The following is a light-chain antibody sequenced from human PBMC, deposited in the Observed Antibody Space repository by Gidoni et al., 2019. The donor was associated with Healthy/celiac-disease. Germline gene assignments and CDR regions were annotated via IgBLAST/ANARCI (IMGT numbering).Light chain of an antibody. Sequence: EIVMPQSPATLSVSPGERATRSCRASQSVSSNLAWYQQKPCQAPRLLIYGASTRATGIPARFSGSGSCTEFTLTISSLLSEDFAVYYCQQYNNWSWTFGQGTKVEIK. J-gene: IGKJ1*01. V-gene: IGKV3-15*01. CDR2: GAS. CDR3: QQYNNWSWT. CDR1: QSVSSN.